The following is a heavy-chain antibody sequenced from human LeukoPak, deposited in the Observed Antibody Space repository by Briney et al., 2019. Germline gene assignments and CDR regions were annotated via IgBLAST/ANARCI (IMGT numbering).Heavy chain of an antibody. J-gene: IGHJ4*02. CDR3: AKDPGSDSSASPHFGS. V-gene: IGHV3-30*02. D-gene: IGHD3-22*01. Sequence: GGSLRLSCAPSGFAFSSYGMHWVRQAPGKGLEWVAFIRSDGSNKYYADSVKGRFTISRDNSKNTLCLQTNSLRAEDTAVYYCAKDPGSDSSASPHFGSWGQGTLVTVSS. CDR1: GFAFSSYG. CDR2: IRSDGSNK.